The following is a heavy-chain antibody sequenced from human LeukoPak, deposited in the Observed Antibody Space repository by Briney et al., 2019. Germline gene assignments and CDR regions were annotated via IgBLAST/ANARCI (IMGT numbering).Heavy chain of an antibody. J-gene: IGHJ6*02. V-gene: IGHV3-9*01. CDR2: VSWNSGNI. CDR1: GLIFDNYA. Sequence: GGSLRPSCAASGLIFDNYAIHWVRQAPGKGLEWVSGVSWNSGNIGYADSVKGRFAISRDNARNSVYLIMNSLRADDTALYYCVKGYGQTGRYIGRFAVDVWGQGTTVTVSS. CDR3: VKGYGQTGRYIGRFAVDV. D-gene: IGHD2-15*01.